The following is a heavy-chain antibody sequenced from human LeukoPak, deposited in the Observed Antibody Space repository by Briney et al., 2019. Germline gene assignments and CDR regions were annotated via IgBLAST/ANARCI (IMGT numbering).Heavy chain of an antibody. CDR1: GFTFMSYG. CDR3: AKDRDRLFSMDYFYGMDV. CDR2: ISYDGGSE. V-gene: IGHV3-30*02. Sequence: GGSLRLSCAASGFTFMSYGMHWVRQAPGKGLEWVAFISYDGGSEYYLDSVKGRFTISRDNSKNTLYLQMNSLGTDDTALYYCAKDRDRLFSMDYFYGMDVWGQGTTVTVSS. D-gene: IGHD3-10*01. J-gene: IGHJ6*02.